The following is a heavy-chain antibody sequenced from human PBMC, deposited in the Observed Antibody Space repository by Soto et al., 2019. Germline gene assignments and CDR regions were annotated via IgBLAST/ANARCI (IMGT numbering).Heavy chain of an antibody. CDR2: INAGNGNT. V-gene: IGHV1-3*01. J-gene: IGHJ4*02. D-gene: IGHD6-13*01. Sequence: GASVKVSCKASGYTFTSYAMHWVRQAPGQRLEWMGWINAGNGNTKYSQKFQGRVTITRDTSASTAYMELSSLRSEDTAVYYCARGVRIAAAQPPDYWGQGTLVTVSS. CDR1: GYTFTSYA. CDR3: ARGVRIAAAQPPDY.